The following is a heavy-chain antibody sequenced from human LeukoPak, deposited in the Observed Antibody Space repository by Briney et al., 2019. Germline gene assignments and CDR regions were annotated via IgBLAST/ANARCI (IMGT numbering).Heavy chain of an antibody. CDR1: GGSISSGNYC. Sequence: SETLSLTCSVSGGSISSGNYCWSWIRQPAGKELEWIGRIYTSGSTNYKTSLKSRVTISLDTSKNQFSLKLSSVTAADTAVYYCAREILRSHFDYWGQGALVTVSS. D-gene: IGHD2-15*01. CDR2: IYTSGST. CDR3: AREILRSHFDY. J-gene: IGHJ4*02. V-gene: IGHV4-61*02.